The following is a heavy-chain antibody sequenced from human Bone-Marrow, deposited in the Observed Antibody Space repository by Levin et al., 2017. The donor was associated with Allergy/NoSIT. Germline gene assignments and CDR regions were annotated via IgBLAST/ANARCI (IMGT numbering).Heavy chain of an antibody. CDR1: GGTFSSYT. CDR3: ARDRYGVVVPAAITDYYYYYYMDV. CDR2: IIPILGIA. Sequence: KISCKASGGTFSSYTISWVRQAPGQGLEWMGRIIPILGIANYAQKFQGRVTITADKSTSTAYMELSSLRSEDTAVYYCARDRYGVVVPAAITDYYYYYYMDVWGKGTTVTVSS. J-gene: IGHJ6*03. V-gene: IGHV1-69*04. D-gene: IGHD2-2*02.